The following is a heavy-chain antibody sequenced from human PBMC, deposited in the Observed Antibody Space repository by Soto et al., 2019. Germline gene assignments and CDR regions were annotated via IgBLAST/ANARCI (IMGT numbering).Heavy chain of an antibody. CDR2: IIPMFGTP. CDR3: AREMPLCRSPYYYETSGSFEY. CDR1: GGAFTNYA. V-gene: IGHV1-69*01. Sequence: QVLLVQSGAEMKKPGSSMKVSRKASGGAFTNYAFTWLRQSPGQGLQRLGGIIPMFGTPKFADKYQGRISITADDSRITVYLELSGLRSGDTAISYCAREMPLCRSPYYYETSGSFEYWGQGTLVTVAS. D-gene: IGHD3-22*01. J-gene: IGHJ4*02.